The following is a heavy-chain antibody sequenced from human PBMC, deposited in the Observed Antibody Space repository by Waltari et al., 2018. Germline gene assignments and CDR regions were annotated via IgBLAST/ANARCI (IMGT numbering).Heavy chain of an antibody. V-gene: IGHV3-7*02. CDR3: ATMGVGRFDY. CDR2: IKEDGSEK. CDR1: GFPFSRSW. D-gene: IGHD2-8*01. J-gene: IGHJ4*02. Sequence: EVQLVESGGGLVQTGGSLRLSWSASGFPFSRSWMGWVGQARGKGLEWVAKIKEDGSEKDYVDSVKGRFTISRDNAKNSLYLQMDSLRAEDTAVYYCATMGVGRFDYWGQGTLVTVSS.